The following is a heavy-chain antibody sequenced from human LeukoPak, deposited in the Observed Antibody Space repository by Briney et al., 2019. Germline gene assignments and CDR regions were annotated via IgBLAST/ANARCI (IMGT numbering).Heavy chain of an antibody. CDR1: GFTFSSYG. J-gene: IGHJ1*01. CDR2: RRYDGSNK. Sequence: GGSLRLSCAASGFTFSSYGMHWVRQAPGKGLEWVAFRRYDGSNKYYADSVKGRFTISRDNSKNTLYLQMNSLRAEDTAVYYCAKPNDILTGYYIPEYFQHWGQGTLVTVSS. D-gene: IGHD3-9*01. V-gene: IGHV3-30*02. CDR3: AKPNDILTGYYIPEYFQH.